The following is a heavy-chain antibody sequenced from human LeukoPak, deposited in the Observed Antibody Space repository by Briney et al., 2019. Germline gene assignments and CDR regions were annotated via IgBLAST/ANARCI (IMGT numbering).Heavy chain of an antibody. CDR2: IYYSGST. CDR3: ARDTVTYGAFDI. Sequence: SETLSLTCTVSGGSISSYYWSWIRQPPGKGLEWIGYIYYSGSTNYNPSLKSRVTISVDTSKNQFSLKLSSVTAADTAVYYCARDTVTYGAFDIWGQGTMVTVSS. D-gene: IGHD4-17*01. J-gene: IGHJ3*02. CDR1: GGSISSYY. V-gene: IGHV4-59*01.